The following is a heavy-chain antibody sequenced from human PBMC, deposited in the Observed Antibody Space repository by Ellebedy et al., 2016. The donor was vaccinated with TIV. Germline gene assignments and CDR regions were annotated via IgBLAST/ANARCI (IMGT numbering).Heavy chain of an antibody. J-gene: IGHJ4*02. CDR3: ARHGVSDYVDY. Sequence: MPSETLSLTCTVSDGSISSGAYYWGWIRRPPGKGLEWIGSIFSTGPTHYNPSLKSRVTISADTSKNQFPLKLTSVTAADTAVYYCARHGVSDYVDYWGQGTLVTVSS. V-gene: IGHV4-39*01. CDR1: DGSISSGAYY. D-gene: IGHD2-8*01. CDR2: IFSTGPT.